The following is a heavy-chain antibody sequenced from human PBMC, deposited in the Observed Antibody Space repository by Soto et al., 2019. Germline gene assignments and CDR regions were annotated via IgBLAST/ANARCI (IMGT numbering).Heavy chain of an antibody. V-gene: IGHV4-59*08. CDR3: ATMYSSSWYYFDY. J-gene: IGHJ4*02. CDR1: TFSISSYY. CDR2: IYYSGST. Sequence: QVQLQESGPGLVKPSETLSLTCTVSTFSISSYYWSWIRQPPGKGLEWIGYIYYSGSTSYNPSLKSRVTISLDTSKNQFSLKLSSVTAADTAVYYCATMYSSSWYYFDYWAQGTLVTVSS. D-gene: IGHD6-13*01.